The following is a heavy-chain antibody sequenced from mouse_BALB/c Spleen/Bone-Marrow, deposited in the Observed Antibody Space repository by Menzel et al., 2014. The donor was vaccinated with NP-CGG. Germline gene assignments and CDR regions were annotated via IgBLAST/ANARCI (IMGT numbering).Heavy chain of an antibody. Sequence: QVHLHQSGAELVKPGASVKLSCTASGYTFTSYYMYWVKQRPGQGLEWIGEINLSNGGTNFNEKFKSKATLTVDKSSSTAYMQLSSLTSKDSAVYYCTREGDSPFAYWGQGTLVAVSA. D-gene: IGHD2-13*01. CDR2: INLSNGGT. CDR3: TREGDSPFAY. CDR1: GYTFTSYY. V-gene: IGHV1S81*02. J-gene: IGHJ3*01.